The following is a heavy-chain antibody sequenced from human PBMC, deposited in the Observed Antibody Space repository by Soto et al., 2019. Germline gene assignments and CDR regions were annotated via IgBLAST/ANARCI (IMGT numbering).Heavy chain of an antibody. CDR2: IYYSGNT. V-gene: IGHV4-39*01. Sequence: SETLSLTCTVSGGSVSSGSYYWSWIRQPPGKGLEWIGSIYYSGNTYFSPSLHGRVTMSVDTSKNQFSLRLSSVTAADTAVYYCARLWDYDSRAQEYYYYHGTDVWGQGTTVTVSS. CDR3: ARLWDYDSRAQEYYYYHGTDV. CDR1: GGSVSSGSYY. J-gene: IGHJ6*02. D-gene: IGHD3-22*01.